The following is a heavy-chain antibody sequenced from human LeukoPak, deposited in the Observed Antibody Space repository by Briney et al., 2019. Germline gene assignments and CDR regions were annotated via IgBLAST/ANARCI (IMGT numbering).Heavy chain of an antibody. CDR2: ISGSGGST. V-gene: IGHV3-23*01. CDR3: AKIRVRGSYVNAEYFQH. CDR1: GFTFSSYA. Sequence: PGGSLRLSCAASGFTFSSYAMSWVRQAPGKGLEWVSAISGSGGSTYYADSVKGRFTISRDNSKNTLYLQMNSLRAEDTAVYYCAKIRVRGSYVNAEYFQHWGQGTLVTVSS. D-gene: IGHD1-26*01. J-gene: IGHJ1*01.